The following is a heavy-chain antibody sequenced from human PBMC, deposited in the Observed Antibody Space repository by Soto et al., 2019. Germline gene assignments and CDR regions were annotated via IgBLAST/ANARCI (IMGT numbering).Heavy chain of an antibody. Sequence: QLQLQESGSGLVKPSQTLSLTCAVSGGSISSGGYSWSWIRQPPGKGLEWIGYIYHSGSTYYNPSRKSRVTISVDRSKNQFSPKLSSVPAADTAVYNWARGQVVAAQHWGQGTLVTVAS. CDR3: ARGQVVAAQH. CDR1: GGSISSGGYS. V-gene: IGHV4-30-2*01. CDR2: IYHSGST. D-gene: IGHD2-15*01. J-gene: IGHJ4*02.